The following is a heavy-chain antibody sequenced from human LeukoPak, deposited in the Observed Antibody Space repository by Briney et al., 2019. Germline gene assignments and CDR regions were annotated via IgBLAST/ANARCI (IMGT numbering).Heavy chain of an antibody. CDR3: ARGRYSGSYGPFDY. V-gene: IGHV3-7*01. CDR1: GFTFSTYW. J-gene: IGHJ4*02. Sequence: GGSLRLSCAASGFTFSTYWMSWVRQAPGKGLEWVGNIKEDGSEKYYVDSVKGRFTISRDNAKNSLHLQMNSLRAGDTAVYYCARGRYSGSYGPFDYWGQGTLVTASS. D-gene: IGHD1-26*01. CDR2: IKEDGSEK.